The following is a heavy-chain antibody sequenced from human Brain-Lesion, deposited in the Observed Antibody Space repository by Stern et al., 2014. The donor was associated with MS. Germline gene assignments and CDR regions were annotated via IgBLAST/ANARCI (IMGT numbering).Heavy chain of an antibody. CDR3: ARVYNTIYGIVTQRGSGMDV. D-gene: IGHD3-3*01. Sequence: MQLVQSGGGLVQPGGSLTISCTAAGFTFGNYWMTWVRQAPGKGLEWVANIKEDGNEKNYVDSVKGRFTISRDNARNSLYLQMNSLRVEDTALYYCARVYNTIYGIVTQRGSGMDVWGQGTTVIVSS. CDR2: IKEDGNEK. J-gene: IGHJ6*02. CDR1: GFTFGNYW. V-gene: IGHV3-7*01.